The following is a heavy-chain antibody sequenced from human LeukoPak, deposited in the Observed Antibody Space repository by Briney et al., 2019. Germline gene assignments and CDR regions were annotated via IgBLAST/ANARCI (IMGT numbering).Heavy chain of an antibody. CDR2: IYYRGTT. Sequence: PSETLSLTCTVSGGSNYWGWIRQPPGKGLEWIGSIYYRGTTYYNPSLKSRVTISVDTSKNQFSLKLSSVTAADTAVYYCAMGGIAVACWGQGTLVAVSS. CDR3: AMGGIAVAC. D-gene: IGHD6-19*01. CDR1: GGSNY. J-gene: IGHJ4*02. V-gene: IGHV4-39*01.